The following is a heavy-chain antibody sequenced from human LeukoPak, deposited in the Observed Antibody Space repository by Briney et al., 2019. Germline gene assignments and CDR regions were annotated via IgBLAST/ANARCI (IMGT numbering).Heavy chain of an antibody. J-gene: IGHJ6*02. Sequence: GGSLRLSCAASGFTVSSNYMSWVRQAPGKGLEWVSVIYSGGSTYYADSVKGRFTISRDNSKNTLYLQMNSLRAEDTAVYYCARASGRDGYVVGPAYYYYGMDVWGQGTTVTVSS. V-gene: IGHV3-53*01. CDR2: IYSGGST. CDR3: ARASGRDGYVVGPAYYYYGMDV. D-gene: IGHD5-24*01. CDR1: GFTVSSNY.